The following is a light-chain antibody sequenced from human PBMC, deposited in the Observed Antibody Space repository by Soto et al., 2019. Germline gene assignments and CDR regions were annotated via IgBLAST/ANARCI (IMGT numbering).Light chain of an antibody. CDR2: GAS. CDR3: QQYGSSPPYT. Sequence: EIVLTQSPGTLSLSPGERATLSCRASQTITTLAWYQRKPGQAPRLLIYGASSRATGIPDRFSGSGSGTDFTLTISRLEPEDVAVYYCQQYGSSPPYTFGQGTKLEIK. J-gene: IGKJ2*01. V-gene: IGKV3-20*01. CDR1: QTITT.